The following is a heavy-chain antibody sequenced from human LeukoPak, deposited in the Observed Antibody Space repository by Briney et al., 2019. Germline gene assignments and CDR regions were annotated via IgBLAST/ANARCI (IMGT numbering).Heavy chain of an antibody. Sequence: SETLSLTCAVYGGSFSGYYWSWIRQPPGKGLEWIGEINHSGSTNYNPSLKSRVTISVDTSKNQLSLKLSSVTAADTAVYYCASTRITIFGVVRTFFDYWGQGTLVTVSS. CDR3: ASTRITIFGVVRTFFDY. V-gene: IGHV4-34*01. CDR2: INHSGST. CDR1: GGSFSGYY. D-gene: IGHD3-3*01. J-gene: IGHJ4*02.